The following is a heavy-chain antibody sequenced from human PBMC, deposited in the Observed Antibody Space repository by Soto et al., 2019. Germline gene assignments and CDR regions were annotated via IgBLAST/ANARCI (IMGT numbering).Heavy chain of an antibody. D-gene: IGHD3-10*01. Sequence: QAQLVQSGAEVKKPGSSVKVSCKASGGPYNSFAISWVRQAPGQGLEWIGGIIPAFGTATYAQKFKGGVTITAEESTSTAYMELSSLTSEDTAVYYCARFLGGAGSYYDGQNYNYYNGMDVWGQGTTVTVSS. J-gene: IGHJ6*02. CDR2: IIPAFGTA. CDR3: ARFLGGAGSYYDGQNYNYYNGMDV. CDR1: GGPYNSFA. V-gene: IGHV1-69*01.